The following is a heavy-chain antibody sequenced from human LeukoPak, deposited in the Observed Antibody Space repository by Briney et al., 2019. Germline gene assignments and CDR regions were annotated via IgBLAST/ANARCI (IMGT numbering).Heavy chain of an antibody. D-gene: IGHD1-1*01. CDR1: GGSISSYY. CDR2: IYYSGST. Sequence: ASETLSLTCTVSGGSISSYYWSWIRQPPGKGLEWIGYIYYSGSTNYNPSLKSRVTISVDTSKNQFSLKLSSVTAADTAVYYCARRERVWFVAIDIWGQGTMVTVSS. CDR3: ARRERVWFVAIDI. J-gene: IGHJ3*02. V-gene: IGHV4-59*08.